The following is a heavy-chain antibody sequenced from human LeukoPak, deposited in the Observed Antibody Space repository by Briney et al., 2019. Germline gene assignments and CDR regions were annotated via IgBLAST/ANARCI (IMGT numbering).Heavy chain of an antibody. J-gene: IGHJ4*02. Sequence: GGSLRLSCAASGFTFSNYSMNWVRQAPGKGLEWVSSISSGSSYIYYADSVKGRFTISRDNAKNSLYLQMNSLRAEDTAVYYCARAEAGPIDYWGQGTLVTVSS. D-gene: IGHD1-14*01. CDR1: GFTFSNYS. CDR3: ARAEAGPIDY. V-gene: IGHV3-21*01. CDR2: ISSGSSYI.